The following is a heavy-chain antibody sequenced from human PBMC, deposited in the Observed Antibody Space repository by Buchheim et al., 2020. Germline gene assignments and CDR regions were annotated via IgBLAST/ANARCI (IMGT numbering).Heavy chain of an antibody. V-gene: IGHV1-2*06. CDR1: GYTFTGYY. CDR3: ARQGGYDFWSGYGGYYYYYGMDV. Sequence: QVQLVQSGAEVKKPGASVKVSCKASGYTFTGYYMHWVRQAPGQGLEWMGRINPNSGGTNYAQKFQGRVTMTRDTSISTAYMELSRLRSDDTAVYYCARQGGYDFWSGYGGYYYYYGMDVWGQGTT. J-gene: IGHJ6*02. CDR2: INPNSGGT. D-gene: IGHD3-3*01.